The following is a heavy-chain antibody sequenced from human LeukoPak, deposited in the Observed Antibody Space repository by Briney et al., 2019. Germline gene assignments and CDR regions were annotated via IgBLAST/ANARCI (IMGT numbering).Heavy chain of an antibody. CDR3: ARVHSRRDFWSDLLLYFDY. D-gene: IGHD3-3*01. Sequence: PSETLSLTCAVYGGSFSGYYWSWIRQPPGKGLEWIGYIYYSGSTNYNPSLKSRVTISVDTSKNQFSLKLSSVTAADTAVYYCARVHSRRDFWSDLLLYFDYWGQGTLVTVSS. CDR2: IYYSGST. V-gene: IGHV4-59*01. J-gene: IGHJ4*02. CDR1: GGSFSGYY.